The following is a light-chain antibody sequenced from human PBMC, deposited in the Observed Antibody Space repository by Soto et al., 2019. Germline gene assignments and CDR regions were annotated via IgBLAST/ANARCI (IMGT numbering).Light chain of an antibody. CDR3: QKLDTYPLI. J-gene: IGKJ5*01. Sequence: DIRLPQSPSFLSAFVGVRVTITCRASQAISSSLAWYQQKPGEAPKLLIYAASTLQSGVPPRFSGSGSGTEFTLTISSLQPEDFASYYCQKLDTYPLIFGQGTRLEIK. V-gene: IGKV1-9*01. CDR2: AAS. CDR1: QAISSS.